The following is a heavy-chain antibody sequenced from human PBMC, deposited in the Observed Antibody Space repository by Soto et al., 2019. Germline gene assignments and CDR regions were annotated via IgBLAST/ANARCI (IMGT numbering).Heavy chain of an antibody. CDR2: VSTGGSGT. CDR1: GFTFSTYA. V-gene: IGHV3-23*01. D-gene: IGHD2-21*02. J-gene: IGHJ4*02. CDR3: AKTRVTRQSPDY. Sequence: EVQLLESGGGLVQPGGSLSLSCAASGFTFSTYAMTWVRQAPGKGLEWVSGVSTGGSGTYYADSVKGRFTISRDNFNNMLFLNLNSLRAEDTAGYYCAKTRVTRQSPDYWGQGTMATVSS.